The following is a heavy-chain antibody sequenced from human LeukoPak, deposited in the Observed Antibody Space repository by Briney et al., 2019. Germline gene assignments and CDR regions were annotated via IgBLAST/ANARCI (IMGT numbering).Heavy chain of an antibody. Sequence: GGTLRLSCAASGFTFSSYGMSWVRQAPGKGLEWVSAISGSGGSTYYADSVKGRFTISRDNSKNTLYLQMNSLRAEDTAVYYCAKDPSSSNRAIDYWGQGTLVTVSS. CDR1: GFTFSSYG. D-gene: IGHD4-11*01. CDR2: ISGSGGST. V-gene: IGHV3-23*01. CDR3: AKDPSSSNRAIDY. J-gene: IGHJ4*02.